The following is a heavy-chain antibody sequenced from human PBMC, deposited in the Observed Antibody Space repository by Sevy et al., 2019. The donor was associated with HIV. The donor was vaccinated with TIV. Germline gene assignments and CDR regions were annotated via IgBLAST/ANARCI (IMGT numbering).Heavy chain of an antibody. Sequence: GGSLRLSCAASGFTFSSYWMTWVRQAPGKGLEWVANRRQDGSEKYYVDSVKGRFTMPRENAKNSLYLEMNSLRAEDTAVYYCARGIYGSGSRLGLGYWGQGTLVTVSS. CDR2: RRQDGSEK. CDR3: ARGIYGSGSRLGLGY. J-gene: IGHJ4*02. V-gene: IGHV3-7*01. D-gene: IGHD3-10*01. CDR1: GFTFSSYW.